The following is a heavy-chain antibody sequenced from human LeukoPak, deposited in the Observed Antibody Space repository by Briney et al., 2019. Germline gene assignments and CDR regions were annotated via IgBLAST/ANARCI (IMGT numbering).Heavy chain of an antibody. D-gene: IGHD2-15*01. V-gene: IGHV3-7*01. CDR1: GFTFSSYW. Sequence: GGSLRLSCAASGFTFSSYWMSWVRQAPGKGLEWVANIKQDGSEKYYVDSVKGRFTISRDNAKNSLYLQMNSLRAEDTALYYCARDFGYCGAGNCYTVLDSWGQGTLVTVSS. CDR2: IKQDGSEK. J-gene: IGHJ4*02. CDR3: ARDFGYCGAGNCYTVLDS.